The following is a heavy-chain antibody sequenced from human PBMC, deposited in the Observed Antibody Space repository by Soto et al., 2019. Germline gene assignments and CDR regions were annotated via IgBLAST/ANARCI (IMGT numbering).Heavy chain of an antibody. D-gene: IGHD3-22*01. CDR3: AREKNYYEASGYFAY. CDR1: GYTFTNYY. CDR2: ISPNSGGT. Sequence: ASAKVSCKASGYTFTNYYIHWVRQAPGQGLEWMGCISPNSGGTNSARKFQGRITMSRDTSINTVYMELSGLRSDDTAVYYCAREKNYYEASGYFAYWRQ. V-gene: IGHV1-2*02. J-gene: IGHJ4*01.